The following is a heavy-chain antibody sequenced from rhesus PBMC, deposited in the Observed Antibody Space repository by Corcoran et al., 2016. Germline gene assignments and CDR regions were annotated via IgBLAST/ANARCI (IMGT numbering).Heavy chain of an antibody. CDR2: IYGSSENT. D-gene: IGHD5-24*01. CDR1: GGSISSGYG. J-gene: IGHJ4*01. Sequence: QVQLQESGPGLVKPSETLSLTCAVSGGSISSGYGWSWIRQPPGKGLEWIGYIYGSSENTYYNPSLKRRVTSAKDTSKNQLSLKRSSGTASDTAGDYCARSVGYGDDWGQGVLVTVSS. CDR3: ARSVGYGDD. V-gene: IGHV4S7*01.